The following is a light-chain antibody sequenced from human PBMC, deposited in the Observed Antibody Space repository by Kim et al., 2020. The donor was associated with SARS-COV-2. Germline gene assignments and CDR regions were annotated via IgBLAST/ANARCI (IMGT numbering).Light chain of an antibody. CDR3: VLYMDGGILR. CDR1: SGSVSTSNY. CDR2: NTK. Sequence: GPVTHAGDLSSGSVSTSNYPSCYQQAPGQAPRTLIYNTKSRSSGVSDRFSGSIVGNKAVLTITGAQADDESDYYCVLYMDGGILRFSEGTKLTVL. V-gene: IGLV8-61*01. J-gene: IGLJ3*02.